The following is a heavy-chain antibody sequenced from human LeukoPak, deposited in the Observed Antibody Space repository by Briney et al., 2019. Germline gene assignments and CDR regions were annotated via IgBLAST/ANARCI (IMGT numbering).Heavy chain of an antibody. V-gene: IGHV3-23*01. CDR3: AKHVRSGYYYFDY. J-gene: IGHJ4*02. CDR2: ISDSGGST. D-gene: IGHD5-12*01. CDR1: GFTFSSYV. Sequence: GGSLRLSCAASGFTFSSYVMSWVRQAPGRGLEWVSAISDSGGSTYYADSMKGRFTISGDNPKNTLYLQMNSLRAEDTAVYYCAKHVRSGYYYFDYWGQGTLVTVSS.